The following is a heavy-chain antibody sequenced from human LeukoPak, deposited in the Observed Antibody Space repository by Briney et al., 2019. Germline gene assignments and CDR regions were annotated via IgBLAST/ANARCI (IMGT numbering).Heavy chain of an antibody. CDR3: VRDRHTVAVAATLDY. D-gene: IGHD6-19*01. Sequence: GASVKVSCKASGYTFNNYGLSWVRQAPGRGLEWVAWISGYSGDTNSAQKFQGRVTMTTDTSTTTAYMELRSLRSDDTAVYYCVRDRHTVAVAATLDYWGQGTLVIASS. J-gene: IGHJ4*02. CDR2: ISGYSGDT. V-gene: IGHV1-18*01. CDR1: GYTFNNYG.